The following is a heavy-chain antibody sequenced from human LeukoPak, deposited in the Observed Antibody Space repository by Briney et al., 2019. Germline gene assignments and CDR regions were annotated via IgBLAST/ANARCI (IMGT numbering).Heavy chain of an antibody. CDR1: GFTFDDYG. CDR2: INGNGGST. Sequence: GGSLRLSRAASGFTFDDYGMSWVRQAPGKGLEWVSAINGNGGSTGYADSVKGRFTISRDNAKNSLYLQMNSLRAEDTALYYCARQLLWGYDPWGQGTLVTVSS. CDR3: ARQLLWGYDP. V-gene: IGHV3-20*04. D-gene: IGHD2-2*01. J-gene: IGHJ5*02.